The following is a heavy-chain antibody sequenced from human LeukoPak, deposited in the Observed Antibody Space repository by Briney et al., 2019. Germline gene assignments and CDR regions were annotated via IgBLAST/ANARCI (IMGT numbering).Heavy chain of an antibody. Sequence: SQTLSLTCTDSGGSTSSGSYYWSWIRQPAGKGLEWIGRIYTSGSTNYNPSLKSRVTISVDTSKNQFSLKLSSVTAADTAVYYCAREDDSSSSVRLFDYWGQGTLVTVSS. CDR1: GGSTSSGSYY. J-gene: IGHJ4*02. CDR2: IYTSGST. D-gene: IGHD3-22*01. CDR3: AREDDSSSSVRLFDY. V-gene: IGHV4-61*02.